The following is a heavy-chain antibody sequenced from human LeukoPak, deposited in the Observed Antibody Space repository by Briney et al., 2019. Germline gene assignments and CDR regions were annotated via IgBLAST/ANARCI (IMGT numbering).Heavy chain of an antibody. CDR1: GFTFSSYG. J-gene: IGHJ4*02. CDR3: ARGPLKSGSYYSDY. V-gene: IGHV3-66*01. Sequence: GGSLRLSCAASGFTFSSYGMSWVRQAPGKGLEWVSVIYSGGSTYYADSVKGRFTISRDNSKNTLYLQMNSLRAEDTAVYYCARGPLKSGSYYSDYWGQGTLVTVSS. CDR2: IYSGGST. D-gene: IGHD1-26*01.